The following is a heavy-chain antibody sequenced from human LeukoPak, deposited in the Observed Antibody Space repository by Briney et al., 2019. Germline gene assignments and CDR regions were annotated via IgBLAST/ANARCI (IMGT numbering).Heavy chain of an antibody. Sequence: PGGSLRLSCAASGFTFSNAWMSWVRQAPGKGLEWVGRIKSKTDGGTTDYAAPVKGRFTISRDDSKNTLYLQMNSLKTEDTAVYYCTTDQSSRARRLWFGELSEEDYWGQGTQVTVSS. D-gene: IGHD3-10*01. V-gene: IGHV3-15*01. J-gene: IGHJ4*02. CDR3: TTDQSSRARRLWFGELSEEDY. CDR1: GFTFSNAW. CDR2: IKSKTDGGTT.